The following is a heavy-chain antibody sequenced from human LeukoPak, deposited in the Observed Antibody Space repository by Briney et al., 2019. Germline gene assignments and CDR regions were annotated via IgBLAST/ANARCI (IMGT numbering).Heavy chain of an antibody. CDR3: AKDDAWLRFGE. J-gene: IGHJ4*02. V-gene: IGHV3-23*01. CDR2: ISPSGDIT. Sequence: GGSLRLSCAASGFTFSSYGVQWVRQAPGKGLEWVSGISPSGDITYYADSVKGRFTISRDNSKNTLYLEVISLTAEDTAVYYCAKDDAWLRFGEWSQGTLVTVSS. CDR1: GFTFSSYG. D-gene: IGHD3-10*01.